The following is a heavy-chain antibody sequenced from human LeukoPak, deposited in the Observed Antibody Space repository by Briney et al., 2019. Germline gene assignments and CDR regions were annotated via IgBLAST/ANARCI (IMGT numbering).Heavy chain of an antibody. Sequence: ASVKVSCKASGYTFTSYYMHRVRQAPGQGLEWMGIINPSGGSTSYAQKFQGRVTMTRNTSISTAYMELSSLRSEDTAVYYCARMYGSGSYYYYYMDVWGKGTTVTVSS. CDR1: GYTFTSYY. J-gene: IGHJ6*03. D-gene: IGHD3-10*01. CDR2: INPSGGST. V-gene: IGHV1-46*01. CDR3: ARMYGSGSYYYYYMDV.